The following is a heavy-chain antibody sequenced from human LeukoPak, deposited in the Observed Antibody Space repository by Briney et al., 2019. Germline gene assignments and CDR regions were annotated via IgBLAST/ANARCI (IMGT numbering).Heavy chain of an antibody. J-gene: IGHJ4*02. CDR1: GFTFDDYG. CDR2: INWNGGST. CDR3: AREGGSCSGGSCYHQLDY. D-gene: IGHD2-15*01. Sequence: PGGSLRLSCAASGFTFDDYGMSWVRQAPGKGLEWVSGINWNGGSTGYADSVKGRFTISRDNAKNSLYLQMNSLRAEDTAVYYCAREGGSCSGGSCYHQLDYWGQGTLVTVSS. V-gene: IGHV3-20*04.